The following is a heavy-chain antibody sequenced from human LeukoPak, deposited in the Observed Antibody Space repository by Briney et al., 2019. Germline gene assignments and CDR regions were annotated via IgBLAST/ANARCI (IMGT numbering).Heavy chain of an antibody. CDR3: AKGRRDGYNYPFFDS. CDR1: GFIFSNSA. V-gene: IGHV3-23*01. Sequence: PGGSLRLSCAASGFIFSNSAMSWVRPPPGKGLEWVSTMLANSINTYYEDFVKGRFTISRDNSNHTLLLQMNSLSADDTAIYFCAKGRRDGYNYPFFDSWGQGDWVVVSS. D-gene: IGHD5-24*01. CDR2: MLANSINT. J-gene: IGHJ4*02.